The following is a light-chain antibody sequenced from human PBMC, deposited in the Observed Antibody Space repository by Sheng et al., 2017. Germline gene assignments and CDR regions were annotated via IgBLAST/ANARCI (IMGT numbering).Light chain of an antibody. CDR3: YSATDENLL. J-gene: IGLJ3*02. Sequence: SYELTQPSSVSVSPGRDSQHHLLRRCFGEKYARWFQQRPGQAPMLLIYKDSERPSGISERFSGSGSGTAVTLTISGAQAEDEADYYCYSATDENLLFGGGTKLTVL. CDR2: KDS. V-gene: IGLV3-27*01. CDR1: FGEKY.